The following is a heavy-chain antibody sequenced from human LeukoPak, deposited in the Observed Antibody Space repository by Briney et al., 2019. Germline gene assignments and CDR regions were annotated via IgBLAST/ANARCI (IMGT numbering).Heavy chain of an antibody. CDR1: GGSISSGDYY. V-gene: IGHV4-30-4*01. CDR3: ARVARDACDI. D-gene: IGHD5-12*01. J-gene: IGHJ3*02. Sequence: TLSLTCNVSGGSISSGDYYWSWIRQPPGKGLEWIGYIYYTGSTYYNPSLKSRVTISVVTSKIQFSLKLSSVTAADTAVYYCARVARDACDIWGQGTMVTVSS. CDR2: IYYTGST.